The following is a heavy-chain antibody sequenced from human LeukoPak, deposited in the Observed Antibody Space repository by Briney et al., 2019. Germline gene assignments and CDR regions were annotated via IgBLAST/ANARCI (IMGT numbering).Heavy chain of an antibody. V-gene: IGHV4-59*01. D-gene: IGHD5-12*01. J-gene: IGHJ4*02. CDR3: ARWGYSGYDEY. Sequence: HSETLSLICTVSGGSISSYYWSWIRQPPGKGLEWIGYIYYSGSTNYNPSLKSRVTISVDTSKNQFSLKLSSVTAADTAVYYCARWGYSGYDEYWGQGTLVTVSS. CDR2: IYYSGST. CDR1: GGSISSYY.